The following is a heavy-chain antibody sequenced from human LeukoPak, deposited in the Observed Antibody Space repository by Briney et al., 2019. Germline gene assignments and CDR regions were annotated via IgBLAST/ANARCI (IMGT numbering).Heavy chain of an antibody. CDR3: ASSYYGVFDY. J-gene: IGHJ4*02. CDR1: GGTFSSYA. CDR2: IIPIFGTA. V-gene: IGHV1-69*13. Sequence: LVKVSCKASGGTFSSYAISWVRQAPGQGLEWMGGIIPIFGTANYAQKFQGRVTITADESTSTAYMELSSLRSEDTAVYYCASSYYGVFDYWGQGTLVTVSS. D-gene: IGHD4-17*01.